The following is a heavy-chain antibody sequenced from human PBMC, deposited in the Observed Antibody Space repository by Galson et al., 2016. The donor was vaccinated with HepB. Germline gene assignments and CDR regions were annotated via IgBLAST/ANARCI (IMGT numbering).Heavy chain of an antibody. V-gene: IGHV1-46*01. CDR1: GYTFTSYY. J-gene: IGHJ5*02. CDR2: TDPSDDST. CDR3: ARDLPHNWFDP. Sequence: SVKVSCKASGYTFTSYYIHWVRQAPGQGLEWVGRTDPSDDSTSYAQKFQGRVIMTRDTSTSTVYMELSSLTSEDTAVYYCARDLPHNWFDPWGRGTLVTVSS.